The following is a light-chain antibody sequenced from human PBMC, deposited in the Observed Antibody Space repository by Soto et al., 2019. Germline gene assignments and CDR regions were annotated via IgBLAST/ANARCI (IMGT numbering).Light chain of an antibody. V-gene: IGKV3-20*01. Sequence: EIVLTQSPGTLSLSPGERATLSCRASQTVSNYLAWYQQQPGQAPRLLIYGASSRATGIPDRFSGSGSGTDFTLTISRLEPEDFAVYYCQQYGSSRFGQGTRLEIK. CDR3: QQYGSSR. CDR1: QTVSNY. J-gene: IGKJ5*01. CDR2: GAS.